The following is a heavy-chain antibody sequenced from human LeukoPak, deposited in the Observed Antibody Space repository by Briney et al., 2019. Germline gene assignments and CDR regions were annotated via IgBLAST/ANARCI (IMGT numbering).Heavy chain of an antibody. Sequence: ASVKVSCKASGYTFTSYDTNWVRQATGQGLEWMGWMNPNSGNTGYAQKFQGRVTMTRNTSISTAYMELSSLRSEDTAVYYCARKAVAGNWFDPWGQGTLVTVSS. V-gene: IGHV1-8*01. CDR3: ARKAVAGNWFDP. J-gene: IGHJ5*02. CDR1: GYTFTSYD. D-gene: IGHD6-19*01. CDR2: MNPNSGNT.